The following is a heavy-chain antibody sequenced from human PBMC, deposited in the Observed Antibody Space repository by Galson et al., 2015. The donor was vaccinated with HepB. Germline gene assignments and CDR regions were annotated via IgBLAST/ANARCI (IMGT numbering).Heavy chain of an antibody. D-gene: IGHD5-18*01. V-gene: IGHV1-3*01. CDR2: INAGNGNT. CDR3: ARAPYGIQLWSFYYYYGMDV. CDR1: GYTFTSYA. Sequence: SVKVSCKASGYTFTSYARHRVRQAPGQRLEWMGWINAGNGNTKYSQKFQGRVTITRDTSASTAYMELSSLRSEDTAVYYCARAPYGIQLWSFYYYYGMDVWGQGTTVTVSS. J-gene: IGHJ6*02.